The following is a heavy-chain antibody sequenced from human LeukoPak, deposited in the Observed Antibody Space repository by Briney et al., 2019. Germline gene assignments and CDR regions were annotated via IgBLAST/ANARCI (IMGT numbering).Heavy chain of an antibody. Sequence: GEPLKISCKGSGYSFTSYWIGWVRQIPGKGLKWMGIIYPGDSDTRYNPSFQGQVTISADKSISTAYLQWSSLKASDTAMYYCARTWQWLANYYFDYWGQGTLVTVSS. CDR3: ARTWQWLANYYFDY. CDR1: GYSFTSYW. J-gene: IGHJ4*02. D-gene: IGHD6-19*01. CDR2: IYPGDSDT. V-gene: IGHV5-51*01.